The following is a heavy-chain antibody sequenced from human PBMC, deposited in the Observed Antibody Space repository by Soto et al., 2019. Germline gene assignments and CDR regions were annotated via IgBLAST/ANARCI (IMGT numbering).Heavy chain of an antibody. V-gene: IGHV4-4*07. D-gene: IGHD2-15*01. CDR2: IYTSGST. CDR1: GGSISSYY. CDR3: VRSIVVVVAATDWFDP. Sequence: QVQLQESGPGLVKPSETLSLTCTVSGGSISSYYWSWIRQPAGKGLEWIGRIYTSGSTNYNPSLKSRVTMSVDTSKNQFSLKLSSVTAADTAVYYCVRSIVVVVAATDWFDPWGQGTLVTVSS. J-gene: IGHJ5*02.